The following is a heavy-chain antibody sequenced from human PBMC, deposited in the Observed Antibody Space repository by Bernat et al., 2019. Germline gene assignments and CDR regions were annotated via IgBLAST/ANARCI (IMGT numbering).Heavy chain of an antibody. CDR3: AKDTGVVAATPYYDGMDV. CDR2: ISYDGSHK. Sequence: QVQLVESGGGLVQPVRSLRLPCAASGFTFSSYGMHWVRQAPGKGLEWVAVISYDGSHKYYANSVKSRFTSSRDNSKNTLYLQMNSLRAEDTALYYCAKDTGVVAATPYYDGMDVWGQGTTVTVSS. V-gene: IGHV3-30*18. CDR1: GFTFSSYG. J-gene: IGHJ6*02. D-gene: IGHD2-15*01.